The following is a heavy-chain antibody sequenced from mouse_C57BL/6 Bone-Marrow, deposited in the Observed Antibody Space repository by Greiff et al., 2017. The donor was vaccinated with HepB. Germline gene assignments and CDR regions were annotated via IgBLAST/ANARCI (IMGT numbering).Heavy chain of an antibody. V-gene: IGHV1-87*01. CDR2: GQGREWIG. CDR3: SEDSAVYYCALLYYDYDDDAIDY. Sequence: VQLQQSGPELARPWASVKISCQAFYTFFRRVHFAIRDTNYWMQWVKQRPGQGREWIGAVYPGNGDTGYNQKFKGKATLTADNSSCTAYMQLCSLTSEDSAVYYCALLYYDYDDDAIDYWGQGTSVTVSS. J-gene: IGHJ4*01. D-gene: IGHD2-4*01. CDR1: YTFFRRVH.